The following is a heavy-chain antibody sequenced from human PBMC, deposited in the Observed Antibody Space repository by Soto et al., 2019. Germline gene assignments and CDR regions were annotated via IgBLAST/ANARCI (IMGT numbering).Heavy chain of an antibody. V-gene: IGHV1-69*01. D-gene: IGHD3-3*01. CDR1: VGTFSSYA. J-gene: IGHJ6*02. Sequence: QVQLVQSGAEVKKPGSSVKVSCKASVGTFSSYAISWVRQAPGQGLEWMGGIIPIFGTANYAQKFQGRVTITADESTSIAYMELSSLRSEDTAVYYCARPWSGYPACYYYGMDVWGQGTTVTVSS. CDR3: ARPWSGYPACYYYGMDV. CDR2: IIPIFGTA.